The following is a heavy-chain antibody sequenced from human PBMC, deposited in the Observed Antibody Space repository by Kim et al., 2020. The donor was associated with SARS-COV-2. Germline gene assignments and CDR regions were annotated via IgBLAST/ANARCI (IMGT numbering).Heavy chain of an antibody. CDR3: ARALEGVDMDV. CDR2: T. Sequence: TNYNPSRKSRVTISVDTCKMQFSLKRSSVTAADTAVYYCARALEGVDMDVWGQGTTVTVSS. J-gene: IGHJ6*02. V-gene: IGHV4-59*01. D-gene: IGHD2-15*01.